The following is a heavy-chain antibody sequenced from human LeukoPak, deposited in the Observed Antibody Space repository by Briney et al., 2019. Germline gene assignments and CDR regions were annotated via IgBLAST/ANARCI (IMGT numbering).Heavy chain of an antibody. J-gene: IGHJ4*02. D-gene: IGHD6-19*01. CDR2: VYFTGNT. V-gene: IGHV4-59*12. Sequence: SETLSLTCTVSGTSISGDYWSWIRQPPGKGLEWIGYVYFTGNTNYNPSLKSRVTISMDTSKNQISLKLSSVTAADTAVYYCARAVAVAAKGRYYFDYWGQGTLVTVSS. CDR3: ARAVAVAAKGRYYFDY. CDR1: GTSISGDY.